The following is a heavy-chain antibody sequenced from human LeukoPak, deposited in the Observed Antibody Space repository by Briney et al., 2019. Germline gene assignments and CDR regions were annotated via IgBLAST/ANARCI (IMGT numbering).Heavy chain of an antibody. CDR3: ARVAGDCSSTSCYIGYYYGMDV. Sequence: SETLSLTCTVSGGSVSSGSYYWSWIRQPPGKGLEWIGYIYYSGSTNYNPSLKSRVTISVDTSKNQFSLKLSSVTAADTAVYYCARVAGDCSSTSCYIGYYYGMDVWGKGTTVTVSS. V-gene: IGHV4-61*01. CDR2: IYYSGST. D-gene: IGHD2-2*02. J-gene: IGHJ6*04. CDR1: GGSVSSGSYY.